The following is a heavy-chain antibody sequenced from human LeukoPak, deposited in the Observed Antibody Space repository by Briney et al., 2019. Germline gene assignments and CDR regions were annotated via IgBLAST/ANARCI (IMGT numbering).Heavy chain of an antibody. CDR1: GGSISNYY. D-gene: IGHD1-7*01. CDR2: IYYSGST. CDR3: ARGQLELRY. J-gene: IGHJ4*02. V-gene: IGHV4-59*01. Sequence: PSETLSLTCTVSGGSISNYYWSWIRQPPGKGLEWIGYIYYSGSTNYNPSLKSRVTISVDTSKNQFSLKLSSVTAADTAVYYCARGQLELRYWGQGTLVTVSS.